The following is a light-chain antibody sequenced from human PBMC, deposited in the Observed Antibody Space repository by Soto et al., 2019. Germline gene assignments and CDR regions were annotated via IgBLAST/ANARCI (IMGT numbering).Light chain of an antibody. J-gene: IGKJ5*01. CDR2: DAS. CDR3: QQFNSYPLT. V-gene: IGKV1-13*02. Sequence: AIQLTQSPSSLSASVGDRVTITCRASQGISSALAWYKQKPGKAPKLLIYDASSLESGVPSRFSGSGSGTDFTLTIISLQPEDFATYYCQQFNSYPLTFGQGTRLEIK. CDR1: QGISSA.